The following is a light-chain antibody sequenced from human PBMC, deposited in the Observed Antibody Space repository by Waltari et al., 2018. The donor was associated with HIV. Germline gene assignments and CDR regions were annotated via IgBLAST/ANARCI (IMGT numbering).Light chain of an antibody. V-gene: IGLV1-40*01. CDR1: SSNIGADYF. CDR3: QSYDSSLSGPVV. Sequence: QSVLTQPPSVSGAPGQRVTISCTGSSSNIGADYFVHWYQQLPGAAPKLLIYGDSHRPSGVPGRFSGSKSGTSASLAITGLQAEDEADYYCQSYDSSLSGPVVFGGGTKLTVL. CDR2: GDS. J-gene: IGLJ2*01.